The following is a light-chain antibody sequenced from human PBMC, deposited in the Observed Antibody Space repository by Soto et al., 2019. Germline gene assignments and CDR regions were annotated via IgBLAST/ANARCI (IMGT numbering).Light chain of an antibody. V-gene: IGLV2-23*02. J-gene: IGLJ1*01. CDR1: SGDVGGYNL. CDR3: RSYAGNSEV. CDR2: EVT. Sequence: QSVLTQPASVYGSPGQSITIPCTGTSGDVGGYNLVSWYQQHPGKAPKLMIYEVTERPSGVSNRFSGSKSGNTASLTISGLQPDDEADYYCRSYAGNSEVFGTGTKVTVL.